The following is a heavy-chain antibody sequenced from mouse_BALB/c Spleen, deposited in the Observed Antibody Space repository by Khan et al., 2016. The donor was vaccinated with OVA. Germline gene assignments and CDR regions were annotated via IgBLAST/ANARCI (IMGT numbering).Heavy chain of an antibody. J-gene: IGHJ3*01. D-gene: IGHD1-1*01. Sequence: EVQLVESGADLVKPGGSLKLSCAASGFTFSSYSMPWVRQIPDKRLEWVATISSAADYTYYPDSVKGRFTISRDNAKNTLYMQMSSVKSEDTAVYYCASHLAGSFAYWGEGTLVTVS. V-gene: IGHV5-6*01. CDR1: GFTFSSYS. CDR2: ISSAADYT. CDR3: ASHLAGSFAY.